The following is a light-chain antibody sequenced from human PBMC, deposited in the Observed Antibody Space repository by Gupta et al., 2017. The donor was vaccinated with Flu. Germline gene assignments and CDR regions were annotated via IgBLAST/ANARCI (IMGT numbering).Light chain of an antibody. CDR3: QQYDTTPWT. Sequence: DIVMTQSPDSLAVSLGERATINCKSSQSVLDISNDKNYLAWYQQRPGQPPKLLIYWASTRESGVPDRFSGSGSGTDFTLTISSLQAEDVAIYYCQQYDTTPWTFGQGTSVEIK. CDR2: WAS. CDR1: QSVLDISNDKNY. V-gene: IGKV4-1*01. J-gene: IGKJ1*01.